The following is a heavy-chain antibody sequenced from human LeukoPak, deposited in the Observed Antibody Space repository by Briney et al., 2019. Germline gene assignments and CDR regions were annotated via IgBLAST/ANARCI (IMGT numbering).Heavy chain of an antibody. CDR3: AKDHGSGWSYAFDI. D-gene: IGHD6-19*01. CDR2: IGTSTSYI. CDR1: GFTFSTYI. J-gene: IGHJ3*02. V-gene: IGHV3-21*04. Sequence: PGGSLRLSCAASGFTFSTYIMNWVRQTPGKGLEWVSSIGTSTSYIYYADSVKGRFTISRDNSKNTLYLQMNSLRAEDTAVYYCAKDHGSGWSYAFDIWGQGTMVTVSS.